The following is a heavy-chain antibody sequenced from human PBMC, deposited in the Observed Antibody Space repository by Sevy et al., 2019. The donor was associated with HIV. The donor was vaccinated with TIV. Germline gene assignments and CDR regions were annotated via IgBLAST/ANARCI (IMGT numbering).Heavy chain of an antibody. CDR1: GFTFSSYW. D-gene: IGHD5-12*01. CDR3: ARGWRGYGTAGYYYYGMDV. V-gene: IGHV3-7*03. Sequence: GGSLRLSCAASGFTFSSYWMSWVRQAPGKGLEWVANIKQDGSEKYYVDSVKGRFTISRDNAKNSLYLQMNSLRAEDTAVYYCARGWRGYGTAGYYYYGMDVWAKGPRSPSP. J-gene: IGHJ6*02. CDR2: IKQDGSEK.